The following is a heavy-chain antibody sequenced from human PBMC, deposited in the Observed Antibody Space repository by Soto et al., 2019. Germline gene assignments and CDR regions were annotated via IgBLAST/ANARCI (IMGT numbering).Heavy chain of an antibody. Sequence: PSETLSLTCTVSGGPFSRGGYYWSWIRQHPGKGLECIGYIFYTGSTYYNQTLKSQVTMSVDTSKRQFSLNLSSVTAADTAVYYCARVFGFGGMDVWGQGTTVTVSS. D-gene: IGHD3-10*01. V-gene: IGHV4-31*01. J-gene: IGHJ6*02. CDR1: GGPFSRGGYY. CDR2: IFYTGST. CDR3: ARVFGFGGMDV.